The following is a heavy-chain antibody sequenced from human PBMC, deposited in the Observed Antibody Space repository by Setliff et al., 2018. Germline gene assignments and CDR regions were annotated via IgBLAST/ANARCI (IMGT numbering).Heavy chain of an antibody. CDR1: GDSISDISYY. CDR2: IYYSGTA. D-gene: IGHD3-10*01. Sequence: PSETLSLTCTISGDSISDISYYWGFIRQSPGRGPEWIGSIYYSGTAYYNPSLESRVTMFVDTSKNQFSLHLMSVTAADTAVYYCARHVGSRGRGYNYYYYYMDVWGKGTTVTVSS. V-gene: IGHV4-39*01. CDR3: ARHVGSRGRGYNYYYYYMDV. J-gene: IGHJ6*03.